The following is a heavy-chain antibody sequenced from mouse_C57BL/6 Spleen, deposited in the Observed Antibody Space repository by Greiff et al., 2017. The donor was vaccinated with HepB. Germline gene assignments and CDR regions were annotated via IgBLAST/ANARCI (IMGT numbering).Heavy chain of an antibody. Sequence: QVQLQQSGAELVKPGASVKISCKASGYAFSSYWMNWVKQRPGKGLEWIGQIYPGDGDTNYNGKFKGKATLTADKSSSTAYMQLSSLTSEDSAVYFCARLTGTGGYFDYWGQGTTLTVSS. CDR1: GYAFSSYW. D-gene: IGHD4-1*01. V-gene: IGHV1-80*01. J-gene: IGHJ2*01. CDR3: ARLTGTGGYFDY. CDR2: IYPGDGDT.